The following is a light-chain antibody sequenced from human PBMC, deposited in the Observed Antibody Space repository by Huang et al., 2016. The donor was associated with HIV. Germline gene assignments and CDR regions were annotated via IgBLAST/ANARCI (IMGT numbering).Light chain of an antibody. CDR1: QSVGRTS. J-gene: IGKJ1*01. V-gene: IGKV3-20*01. CDR3: QQYGSSPTT. Sequence: EILLTQSPRTLSLSPGERATLSCRASQSVGRTSLAWYQQQPGQAPTLLIYDASRRPSGIPDRFSGSGSGTDFTLSISRLEPEDFAVYYCQQYGSSPTTFGQGTKVEI. CDR2: DAS.